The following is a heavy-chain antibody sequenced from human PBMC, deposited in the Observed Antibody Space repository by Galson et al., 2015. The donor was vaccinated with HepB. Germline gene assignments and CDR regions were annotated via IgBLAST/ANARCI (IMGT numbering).Heavy chain of an antibody. J-gene: IGHJ4*02. CDR2: ISYDGSNK. Sequence: SLRLSCAASGFTFSSYGMHWVPQAPGKGLEWVAVISYDGSNKYYADSVKGRFTISRDNSKNTLYLQMNSLRAEDTAVYYCAKAGYSYGYYAIDYWGQGTLVTVSS. CDR1: GFTFSSYG. CDR3: AKAGYSYGYYAIDY. D-gene: IGHD5-18*01. V-gene: IGHV3-30*18.